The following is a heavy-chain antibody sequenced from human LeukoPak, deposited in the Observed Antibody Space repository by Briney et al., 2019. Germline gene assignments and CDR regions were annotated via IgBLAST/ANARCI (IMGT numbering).Heavy chain of an antibody. CDR1: GFTLSSYW. CDR2: IKHDGSEK. D-gene: IGHD3-10*01. CDR3: TRDSQGSGIYSVDY. Sequence: GGSLRLSCAASGFTLSSYWMSWVRQAPGKGLEWVANIKHDGSEKYYVDSVKGRFTISRDNAKNSLFLQMNSLRAEDTAVYWCTRDSQGSGIYSVDYWGQGTLATVSS. J-gene: IGHJ4*02. V-gene: IGHV3-7*05.